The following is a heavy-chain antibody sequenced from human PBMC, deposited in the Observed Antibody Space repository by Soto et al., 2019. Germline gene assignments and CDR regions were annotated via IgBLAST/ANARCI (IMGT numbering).Heavy chain of an antibody. J-gene: IGHJ4*02. CDR3: ARDRVLSWQQLVLRGYFDY. CDR2: IIPIFGTA. Sequence: QVQLVQSGAEVKKPGSSVKVSCKASGGTFNGYAISWVRQAPGQGLEWMGGIIPIFGTANYAQKFQGRVTITADESTSTAYMELSSLGSESAALYYGARDRVLSWQQLVLRGYFDYWGQGTLVTVSS. D-gene: IGHD6-13*01. CDR1: GGTFNGYA. V-gene: IGHV1-69*01.